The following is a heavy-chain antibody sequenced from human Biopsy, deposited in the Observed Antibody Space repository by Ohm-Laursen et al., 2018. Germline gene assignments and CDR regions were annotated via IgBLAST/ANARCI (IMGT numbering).Heavy chain of an antibody. Sequence: SLRLSCTASGFIFSSAWMHWVRQAPGKGLVWVSCISSDWSTTYADSVKGRFTISRDNAKNTAYLQMNSLRADDTALYYCATDHYGSINYWGQGTLVTVSS. CDR1: GFIFSSAW. CDR2: ISSDWST. V-gene: IGHV3-74*01. J-gene: IGHJ4*02. CDR3: ATDHYGSINY. D-gene: IGHD4-17*01.